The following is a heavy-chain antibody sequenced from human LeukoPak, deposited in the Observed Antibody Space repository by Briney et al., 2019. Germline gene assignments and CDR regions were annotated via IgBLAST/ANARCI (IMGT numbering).Heavy chain of an antibody. Sequence: PGRSLRLSCAASGFTFSSYGMHWVRQAPGKGLEWVAVISYDGSNKYYADSVKGRFTISRDNSKNTLYLQMNSLRAEDTAVYYCAELGITMIGGVGGKVTTVTISS. CDR3: AELGITMIGGV. D-gene: IGHD3-10*02. J-gene: IGHJ6*04. CDR2: ISYDGSNK. V-gene: IGHV3-30*03. CDR1: GFTFSSYG.